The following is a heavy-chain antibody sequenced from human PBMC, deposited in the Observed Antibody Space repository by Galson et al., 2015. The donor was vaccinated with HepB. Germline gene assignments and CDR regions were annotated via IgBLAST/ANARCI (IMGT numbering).Heavy chain of an antibody. CDR2: IGSEANSYAT. V-gene: IGHV3-73*01. CDR1: GFTFSGSA. Sequence: SLRLSCAASGFTFSGSAIHWVRQASGRGLEWIGRIGSEANSYATTYVASVRGRFTISRDDSKNTAFLQLNSLKTDDTAVYYCTRMGDLSGYSSLWGQGTLVTVSS. CDR3: TRMGDLSGYSSL. J-gene: IGHJ4*02. D-gene: IGHD6-13*01.